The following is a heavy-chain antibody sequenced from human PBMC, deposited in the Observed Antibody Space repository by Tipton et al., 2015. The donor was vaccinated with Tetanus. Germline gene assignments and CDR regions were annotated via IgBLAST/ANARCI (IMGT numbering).Heavy chain of an antibody. Sequence: QSGVEVKNPGASVKVSCKTSGYPFISYTLHWVRQAPGQRLEWMGGINGDNGKTKYSQKFQDRVTITRDTSASTGYMEVSSLRFEDTAVYYCARVVRGSGSNLRSYYFDYWGQRTLVTVSS. V-gene: IGHV1-3*01. J-gene: IGHJ4*02. CDR2: INGDNGKT. CDR1: GYPFISYT. D-gene: IGHD3-10*01. CDR3: ARVVRGSGSNLRSYYFDY.